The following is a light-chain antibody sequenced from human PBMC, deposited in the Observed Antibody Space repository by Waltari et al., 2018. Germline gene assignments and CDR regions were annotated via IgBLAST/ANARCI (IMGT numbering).Light chain of an antibody. CDR1: HAVNGDY. J-gene: IGKJ2*01. V-gene: IGKV3-20*01. CDR3: QQYGNTPYT. CDR2: GAS. Sequence: EIVLTQSPGTLSLSPGERTTLSCRASHAVNGDYLAWYQQKPGQAPRLLIYGASRRAPGIPDRFRGDGSGTDFTLTISRLEPDDFVMYFCQQYGNTPYTFGQGTKLHIE.